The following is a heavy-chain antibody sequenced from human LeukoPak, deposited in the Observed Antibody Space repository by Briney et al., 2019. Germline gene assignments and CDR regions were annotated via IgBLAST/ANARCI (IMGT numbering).Heavy chain of an antibody. CDR3: ARDRDGYNFRFDY. Sequence: SETLSLTCAVYGGSFSGYYWSWIRQPAGKGLEWIGRIYTSGSTNYNPSLKSRVTISLDTSKNQFSLRLNSVTAADTAVYYCARDRDGYNFRFDYWGQGTLVTVSS. D-gene: IGHD5-24*01. CDR1: GGSFSGYY. V-gene: IGHV4-4*07. CDR2: IYTSGST. J-gene: IGHJ4*02.